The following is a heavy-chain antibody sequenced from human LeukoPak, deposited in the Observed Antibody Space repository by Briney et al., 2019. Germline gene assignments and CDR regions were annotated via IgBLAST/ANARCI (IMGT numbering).Heavy chain of an antibody. CDR2: MSPNSGNT. CDR1: GYTFTSYD. J-gene: IGHJ6*02. D-gene: IGHD6-13*01. CDR3: ARDWPIAAADSQNYYYYGMDV. V-gene: IGHV1-8*01. Sequence: SVKVSCKASGYTFTSYDINWMRQATGQGLEWMGWMSPNSGNTGYAQKFQGRVTMTRDTSTGTAYLELSRLRSDDTAVYYCARDWPIAAADSQNYYYYGMDVWGQGTTVTVSS.